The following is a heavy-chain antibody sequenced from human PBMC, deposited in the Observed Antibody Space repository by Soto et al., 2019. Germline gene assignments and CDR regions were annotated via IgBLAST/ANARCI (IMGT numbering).Heavy chain of an antibody. D-gene: IGHD3-9*01. J-gene: IGHJ5*02. V-gene: IGHV3-33*01. CDR3: ARDGLRYFDWSEMHWFDP. CDR1: GFTFSDYA. CDR2: IWYDGSKI. Sequence: QVQLVESGGGVVQPGGSLRLSCAASGFTFSDYAMHWVRQAPGKGLEWVTVIWYDGSKIYYADSVKGRFTISRDNSKHTLYLQMNSLRAEDTAVYHCARDGLRYFDWSEMHWFDPWGQGTLVTVSS.